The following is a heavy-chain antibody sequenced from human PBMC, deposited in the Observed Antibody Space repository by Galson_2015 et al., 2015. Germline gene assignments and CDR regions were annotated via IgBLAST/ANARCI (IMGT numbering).Heavy chain of an antibody. J-gene: IGHJ4*02. Sequence: SLRLSCAASGFSFGDYLMSWVRQAPGKGLEWVSFIRSQAYGGTTEYAASVKGRFTISRDDSKSIAYLQMNSLKTEDTAVYYCTRGPRKITVGGVVQSGPFDYWGQGSLVTVSS. CDR3: TRGPRKITVGGVVQSGPFDY. CDR2: IRSQAYGGTT. D-gene: IGHD3-16*01. V-gene: IGHV3-49*04. CDR1: GFSFGDYL.